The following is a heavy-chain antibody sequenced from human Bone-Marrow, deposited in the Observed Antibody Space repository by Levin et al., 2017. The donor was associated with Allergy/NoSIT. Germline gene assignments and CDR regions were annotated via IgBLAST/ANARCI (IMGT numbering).Heavy chain of an antibody. Sequence: SETLSLTCAVYGGSFSGYYWSWIRQPPGKGLEWIGEINHSESTNYNPSLKSRVTISVDTSKNQFSLKLSSVTAADTAVYYCARIVQDRRRGFDYWGQGTLVTVSS. D-gene: IGHD2/OR15-2a*01. J-gene: IGHJ4*02. V-gene: IGHV4-34*01. CDR1: GGSFSGYY. CDR2: INHSEST. CDR3: ARIVQDRRRGFDY.